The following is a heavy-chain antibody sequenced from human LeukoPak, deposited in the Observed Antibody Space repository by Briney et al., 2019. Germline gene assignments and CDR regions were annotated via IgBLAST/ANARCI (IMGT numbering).Heavy chain of an antibody. D-gene: IGHD3-22*01. CDR3: ARRVNSGYYFDY. J-gene: IGHJ4*02. V-gene: IGHV5-51*01. CDR1: GYSFSTYW. Sequence: PGESLQISSKGAGYSFSTYWIGWVRQMPGKGLELMGIIYPGDSDTTYSPSFQGQVTISVDKSISTAYLQWSTLKASDTAMYYCARRVNSGYYFDYWAQGTLVTVSS. CDR2: IYPGDSDT.